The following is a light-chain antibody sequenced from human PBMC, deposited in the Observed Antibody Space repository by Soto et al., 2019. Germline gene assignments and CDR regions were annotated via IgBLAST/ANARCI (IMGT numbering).Light chain of an antibody. CDR1: QSVSSY. CDR3: QVRTNWSIA. CDR2: DAS. J-gene: IGKJ5*01. Sequence: EIVMTQSPATLSVSPGERATLSCRASQSVSSYLAWYQQKPGQAPRLVIYDASNRATGIPARFSGTGSGTDFTLTINNLEPEDFAVYYCQVRTNWSIAFGRGTRLEIK. V-gene: IGKV3-11*01.